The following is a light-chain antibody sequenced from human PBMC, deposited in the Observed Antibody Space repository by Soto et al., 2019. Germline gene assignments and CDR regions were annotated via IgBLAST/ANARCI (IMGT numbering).Light chain of an antibody. CDR1: SSHIENNY. Sequence: VLAQPPPLSSAPVQKVTTSRSGKSSHIENNYVSWYQQLPGTAPKLLIYEDNKRPSGIPDRFSGSKSGTSATLGITGLQTGDEADYYCGTWDSSLTAYVFGSGTKVTVL. CDR2: EDN. V-gene: IGLV1-51*02. CDR3: GTWDSSLTAYV. J-gene: IGLJ1*01.